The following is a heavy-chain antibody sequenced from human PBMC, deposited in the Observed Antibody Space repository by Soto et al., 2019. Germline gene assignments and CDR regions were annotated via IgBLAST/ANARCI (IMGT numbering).Heavy chain of an antibody. D-gene: IGHD3-3*01. CDR3: ARGYYDFWSGPYNWFDP. CDR2: IYYSGST. CDR1: GGSISSYY. J-gene: IGHJ5*02. Sequence: SETLSLTCTVSGGSISSYYWSWIRQPPGKGLEWIGYIYYSGSTNYNPSLKSRVTISVDTSKNQFSLKLSSVTAADTAVYYCARGYYDFWSGPYNWFDPWGQGTLVTVSS. V-gene: IGHV4-59*01.